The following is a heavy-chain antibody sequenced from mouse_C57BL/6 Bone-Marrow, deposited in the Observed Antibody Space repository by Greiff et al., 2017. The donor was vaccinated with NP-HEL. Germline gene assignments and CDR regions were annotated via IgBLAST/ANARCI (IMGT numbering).Heavy chain of an antibody. Sequence: QVQLQQPGAELVMPGASVKLSCKASGYTFTSYWMHWVKQRPGQGLEWIGEIDPSDSYTNYNQKFKGKYTLTVEKSSSTAYMQLSSLTSEDSAVYYCARDYHVGFAYWGQGTLVTVSA. CDR3: ARDYHVGFAY. V-gene: IGHV1-69*01. J-gene: IGHJ3*01. CDR2: IDPSDSYT. CDR1: GYTFTSYW. D-gene: IGHD1-1*01.